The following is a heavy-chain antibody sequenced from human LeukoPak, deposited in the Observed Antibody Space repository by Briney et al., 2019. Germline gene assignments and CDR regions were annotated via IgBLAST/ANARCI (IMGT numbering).Heavy chain of an antibody. Sequence: SETLSLTCTVSDGFISSSSYYWGWIRQPPGKGLEWIGSIYYSGSTYYNPSLKSRVTISVDTSKNQFSLKLSSVTAADTAVHYCAIFSGSYDDSSPNHWGQGTLVTVSS. CDR1: DGFISSSSYY. CDR2: IYYSGST. J-gene: IGHJ5*02. D-gene: IGHD3-22*01. CDR3: AIFSGSYDDSSPNH. V-gene: IGHV4-39*01.